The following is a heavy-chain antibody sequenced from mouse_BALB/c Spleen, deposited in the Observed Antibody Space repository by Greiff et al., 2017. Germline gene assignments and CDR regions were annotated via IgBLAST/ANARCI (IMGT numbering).Heavy chain of an antibody. D-gene: IGHD2-10*02. CDR1: GYSITSGYY. V-gene: IGHV3-6*02. J-gene: IGHJ4*01. CDR2: ISYDGSN. CDR3: ARDQKYGNYDAMDY. Sequence: EVQLQESGPGLVKPSQSLSLTCSVTGYSITSGYYWNWIRQFPGNKLEWMGYISYDGSNNYNPSLKNRISITRDTSKNQFFLKLNSVTTEDTATYYCARDQKYGNYDAMDYWGQGTSVTVSS.